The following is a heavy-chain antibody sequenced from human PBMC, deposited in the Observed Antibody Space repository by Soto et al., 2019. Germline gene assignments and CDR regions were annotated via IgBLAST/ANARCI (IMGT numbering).Heavy chain of an antibody. CDR1: GFTFSSYS. CDR2: ISSSSSYI. D-gene: IGHD6-6*01. J-gene: IGHJ4*02. Sequence: PGGSLRLSCAASGFTFSSYSMNWVRQAPGKGLEWVSSISSSSSYIYYADSVKGRFTISRDNAKNSLYLQMNSLRAEDTAVYYCARDGYDRAYSSSSRGYFDYWGQGTLVTVSS. CDR3: ARDGYDRAYSSSSRGYFDY. V-gene: IGHV3-21*01.